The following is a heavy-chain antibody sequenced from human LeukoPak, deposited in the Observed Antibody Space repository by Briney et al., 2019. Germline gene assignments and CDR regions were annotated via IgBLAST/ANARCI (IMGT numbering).Heavy chain of an antibody. CDR1: GYTFTSYA. D-gene: IGHD3-16*01. CDR2: INAGNGNT. V-gene: IGHV1-3*01. J-gene: IGHJ5*02. CDR3: ARDLGVANWLDP. Sequence: GASVKVSCKASGYTFTSYAMHWVRQAPGQRLEWMGWINAGNGNTKYSQKFQGRVTITKDTSASTAYMELSSLRSEDTAVYYCARDLGVANWLDPWGQGTLVTVSS.